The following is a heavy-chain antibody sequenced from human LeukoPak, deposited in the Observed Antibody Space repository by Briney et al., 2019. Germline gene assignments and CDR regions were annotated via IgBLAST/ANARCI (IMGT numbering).Heavy chain of an antibody. J-gene: IGHJ4*02. CDR3: AKDGSGATRGYFDC. CDR1: GFTFSSYG. Sequence: PGGSLRLSCAASGFTFSSYGMHWVRQAPGKGLEWVAFIRYDGNNKYYADSVKGRFTISRDNSKNTLDLQMNSLRAEDTAVYYCAKDGSGATRGYFDCWGQGTLVTVSS. V-gene: IGHV3-30*02. D-gene: IGHD6-13*01. CDR2: IRYDGNNK.